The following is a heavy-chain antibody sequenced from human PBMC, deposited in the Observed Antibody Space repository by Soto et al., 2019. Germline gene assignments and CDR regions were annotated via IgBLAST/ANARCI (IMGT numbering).Heavy chain of an antibody. J-gene: IGHJ4*02. CDR1: GFTFSSYG. V-gene: IGHV3-33*01. Sequence: GGSLRLSCAASGFTFSSYGMHWVRQAPGKGLEWVAVIWYDGSNKYYADSVKGRFTISRDKSKNTLYLQMNSLRAEDTAVYYCARDPNSSGWYFDYWGQGTLVTVSS. CDR3: ARDPNSSGWYFDY. CDR2: IWYDGSNK. D-gene: IGHD6-19*01.